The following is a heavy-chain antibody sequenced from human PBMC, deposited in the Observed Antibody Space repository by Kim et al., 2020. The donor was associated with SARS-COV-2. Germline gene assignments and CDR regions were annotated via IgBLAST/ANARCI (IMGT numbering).Heavy chain of an antibody. V-gene: IGHV4-59*13. CDR2: IYYSGST. CDR3: ARGQAPPYYGALRMDY. D-gene: IGHD3-10*01. CDR1: GGSISSYY. Sequence: SETLSLTCTVSGGSISSYYWSWIRQPPGKGLEWIGYIYYSGSTNYNPSLKSRVTISVDTSKNQFSLKLSSVTAADTAVYYCARGQAPPYYGALRMDYWGQGTLVTVSS. J-gene: IGHJ4*02.